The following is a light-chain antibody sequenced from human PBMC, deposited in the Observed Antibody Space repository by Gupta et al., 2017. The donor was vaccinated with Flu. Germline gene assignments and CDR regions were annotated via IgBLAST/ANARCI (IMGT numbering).Light chain of an antibody. Sequence: ENVVTQSPGTMSLSPGERVTLPCRASQSVSNKYLAWYQQKLGQPPRLLIDSASNRATGIPDRFSGSGSGTDFTLTISRLEPEDFVVYYCQQFGSSPYTFGQGSKLEIK. CDR3: QQFGSSPYT. J-gene: IGKJ2*01. CDR1: QSVSNKY. CDR2: SAS. V-gene: IGKV3-20*01.